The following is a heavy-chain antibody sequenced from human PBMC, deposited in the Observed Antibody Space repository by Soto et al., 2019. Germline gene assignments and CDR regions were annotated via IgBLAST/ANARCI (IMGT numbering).Heavy chain of an antibody. CDR3: ARYSGKYEGPIDY. CDR1: RGYG. V-gene: IGHV3-30*03. Sequence: RGYGIHLVRKDTGKGLEWLAVISYDGSNKHYADSVRGRFTVSRDNSKNTLYLQMNSLRAEDTAVYFCARYSGKYEGPIDYWGQRTLATDPS. J-gene: IGHJ4*02. CDR2: ISYDGSNK. D-gene: IGHD1-26*01.